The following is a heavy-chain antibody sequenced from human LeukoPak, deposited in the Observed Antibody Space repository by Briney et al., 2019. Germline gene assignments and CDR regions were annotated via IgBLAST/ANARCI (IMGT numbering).Heavy chain of an antibody. CDR3: ARDPILYSNYGCPYGMDV. J-gene: IGHJ6*02. Sequence: QTGGSLRLSCAASGFTFSSYWMSWVRQAPGKGMEWVANIKQDGSEKYYVDSVKGRFTISRDNAKNSLYLQMNSLRAEDTAVYYCARDPILYSNYGCPYGMDVWGQGTTVTVSS. V-gene: IGHV3-7*01. CDR2: IKQDGSEK. CDR1: GFTFSSYW. D-gene: IGHD4-11*01.